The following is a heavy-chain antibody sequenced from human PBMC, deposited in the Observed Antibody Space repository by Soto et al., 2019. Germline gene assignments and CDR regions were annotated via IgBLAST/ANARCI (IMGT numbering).Heavy chain of an antibody. CDR1: GGFISSGGYY. Sequence: QVQLQESGPGLVKPSQTLSLTCTVSGGFISSGGYYWSWIRQHPGKGLEWIGYIYDSGGTYYNPSPKGRVTISVDTSKNQFALKLSSVTAADTAVYYCARVSGVTTGVSYFDYWGQGTLVTVSS. J-gene: IGHJ4*02. CDR3: ARVSGVTTGVSYFDY. V-gene: IGHV4-31*03. CDR2: IYDSGGT. D-gene: IGHD4-17*01.